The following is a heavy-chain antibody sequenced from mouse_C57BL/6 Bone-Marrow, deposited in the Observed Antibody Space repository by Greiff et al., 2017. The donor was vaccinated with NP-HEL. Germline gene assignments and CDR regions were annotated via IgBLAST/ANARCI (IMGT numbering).Heavy chain of an antibody. CDR3: TTFTMDY. CDR2: IDPENGDT. CDR1: GFNIKDDY. V-gene: IGHV14-4*01. Sequence: VQLKQSGAELVRPGASVKLSCTASGFNIKDDYMHWVKQRPGQGLEWIGWIDPENGDTEYASKFQGKATITADTSSNTAYLQLSSLTSEDTAVYYCTTFTMDYWGQGTSVTVSS. J-gene: IGHJ4*01.